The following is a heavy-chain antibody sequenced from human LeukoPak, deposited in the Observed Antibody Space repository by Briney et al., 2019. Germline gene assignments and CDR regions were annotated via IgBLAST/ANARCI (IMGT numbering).Heavy chain of an antibody. CDR2: ISSSSSTI. J-gene: IGHJ4*02. V-gene: IGHV3-48*02. D-gene: IGHD1-7*01. Sequence: GGSLRLSCAASGFTFSSYAMSWVRPAPGKGLEWVSYISSSSSTIYYADSVKGRFTISRDNAKMSLYLQMNSLRDEDTAVYYCAPHRDGNYPFDYWGQGTLVTVSS. CDR3: APHRDGNYPFDY. CDR1: GFTFSSYA.